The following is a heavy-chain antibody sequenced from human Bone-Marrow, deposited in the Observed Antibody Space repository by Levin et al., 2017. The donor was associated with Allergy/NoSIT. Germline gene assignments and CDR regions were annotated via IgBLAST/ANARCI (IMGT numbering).Heavy chain of an antibody. D-gene: IGHD4-17*01. Sequence: PGESLKISCAASGFTVSSNYMSWVRQAPGKGLEWVSVIYSGGSTYYADSVKGRFTISRDNSKNTLYLQMNSLRAEDTAVYYCARDRGYGDRGYYYGMDVWGQGTTVTVSS. J-gene: IGHJ6*02. CDR3: ARDRGYGDRGYYYGMDV. CDR1: GFTVSSNY. V-gene: IGHV3-53*01. CDR2: IYSGGST.